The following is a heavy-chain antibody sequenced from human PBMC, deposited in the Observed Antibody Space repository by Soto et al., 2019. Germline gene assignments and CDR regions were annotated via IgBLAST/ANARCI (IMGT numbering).Heavy chain of an antibody. J-gene: IGHJ6*02. CDR2: ISYDGSNK. V-gene: IGHV3-30*18. Sequence: QVQLVESGGGVVQPGRSLRLSCAASGFTFSSYGMHWVRQAPGKGLEWVAVISYDGSNKYYADSVKGRFPISRDNSKNTRYLQMDSLRAEDTAVYYCAKGPAIVLVPAAMNYYYGMDVWGQGTTVTVSS. CDR3: AKGPAIVLVPAAMNYYYGMDV. D-gene: IGHD2-2*01. CDR1: GFTFSSYG.